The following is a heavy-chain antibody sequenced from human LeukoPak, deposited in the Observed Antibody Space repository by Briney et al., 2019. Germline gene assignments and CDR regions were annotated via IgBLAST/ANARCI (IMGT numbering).Heavy chain of an antibody. CDR3: ARADDYGDYYFDY. CDR1: GGTFSSYA. V-gene: IGHV1-69*01. CDR2: IIPIFGTA. D-gene: IGHD4-17*01. Sequence: SVKVSFKASGGTFSSYAISWVRQDPGQGLEWMGGIIPIFGTANYAQKFQGRVTITADESTSTAYMELSSLRSEDTAVYYCARADDYGDYYFDYWGQGTLVTVSS. J-gene: IGHJ4*02.